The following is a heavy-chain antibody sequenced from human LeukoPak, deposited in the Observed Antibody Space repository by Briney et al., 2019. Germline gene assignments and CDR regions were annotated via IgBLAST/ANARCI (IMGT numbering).Heavy chain of an antibody. J-gene: IGHJ4*02. D-gene: IGHD3-22*01. V-gene: IGHV1-69*13. CDR1: GGTFSSYA. CDR2: IIPIFGTA. CDR3: ARHQNIRYYYDSSGYRGPADY. Sequence: SVKVSCKASGGTFSSYAISWVRQAPGQGLEWMGGIIPIFGTANYAQKFQGRVTITADESTSTAYMELSSLRSEDTAVYYCARHQNIRYYYDSSGYRGPADYWGQGTLVTVSS.